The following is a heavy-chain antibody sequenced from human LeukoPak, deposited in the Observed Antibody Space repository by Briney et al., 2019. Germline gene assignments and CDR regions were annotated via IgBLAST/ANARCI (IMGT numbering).Heavy chain of an antibody. J-gene: IGHJ4*02. V-gene: IGHV3-15*01. CDR2: VKSKADGGTT. CDR3: TTTPGRDY. Sequence: PSETLSLTCTVSGGSISSYYWSWIRQPPGKGLEWVGRVKSKADGGTTDYAAPVKGRFTISRDDSQNTLYLQMDSLKTEDTAVYYCTTTPGRDYWGQGTLVTVSS. CDR1: GGSISSYY. D-gene: IGHD3-10*01.